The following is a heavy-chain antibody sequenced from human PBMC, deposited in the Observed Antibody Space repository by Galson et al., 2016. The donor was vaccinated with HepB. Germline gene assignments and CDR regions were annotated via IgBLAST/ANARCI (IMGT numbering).Heavy chain of an antibody. J-gene: IGHJ4*02. CDR2: IFPGGSQT. V-gene: IGHV5-51*01. Sequence: QSGAEVKKSGESLKISCKGSGYDFAGYWIGWVRQMPGKGLELMGIIFPGGSQTIYSPSFQGQVTLSADKSIRTAYLQWSSLRASDTAIYYCARFGGASFGNYYFDYWGRGTLVTVTS. CDR3: ARFGGASFGNYYFDY. CDR1: GYDFAGYW. D-gene: IGHD3-16*01.